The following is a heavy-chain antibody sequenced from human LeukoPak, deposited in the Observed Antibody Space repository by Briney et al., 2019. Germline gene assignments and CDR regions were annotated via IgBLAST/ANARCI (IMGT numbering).Heavy chain of an antibody. J-gene: IGHJ5*02. CDR1: GGSISSYY. D-gene: IGHD1-26*01. CDR3: ARISGSYVEDWFDP. CDR2: IYYSGST. V-gene: IGHV4-59*01. Sequence: PSETLSLTCTVSGGSISSYYWSWIRQPPGKGLEWRGYIYYSGSTNYNPSLKSRVTISVDTSKNQFSLKLSSVTAADTAVYYCARISGSYVEDWFDPWGQGTLVTVSS.